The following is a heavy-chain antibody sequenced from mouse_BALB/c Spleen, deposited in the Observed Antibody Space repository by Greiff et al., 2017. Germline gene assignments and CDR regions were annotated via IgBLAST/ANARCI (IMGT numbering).Heavy chain of an antibody. CDR1: GYTFTSYL. CDR2: IYPGDGDT. D-gene: IGHD3-3*01. CDR3: ARRAEDYAMDY. Sequence: QVQLKQSGAELARPGASVKLSCKASGYTFTSYLMQWVKQRPGQGLEWIGAIYPGDGDTRYTQKFKGKATLTADKSSSTAYMQLSSLASEDSAVYYCARRAEDYAMDYWGQGTSVTVSS. V-gene: IGHV1-87*01. J-gene: IGHJ4*01.